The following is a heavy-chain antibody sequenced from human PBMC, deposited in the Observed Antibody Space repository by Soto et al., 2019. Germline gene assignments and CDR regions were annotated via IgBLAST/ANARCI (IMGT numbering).Heavy chain of an antibody. CDR3: ARDCSGGSCHTRLFDY. CDR2: ISAYNGNT. J-gene: IGHJ4*02. V-gene: IGHV1-18*01. CDR1: GYTFTSYG. D-gene: IGHD2-15*01. Sequence: ASVKVSCKASGYTFTSYGISWVRHAPGQGLEWMGWISAYNGNTNYAQKLQGRVTMTTDTSTSTAYMELRSLRSDDTAVYYCARDCSGGSCHTRLFDYWGQGTLVTVSS.